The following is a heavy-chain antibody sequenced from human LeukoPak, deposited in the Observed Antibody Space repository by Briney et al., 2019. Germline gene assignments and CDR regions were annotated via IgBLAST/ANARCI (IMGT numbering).Heavy chain of an antibody. V-gene: IGHV3-11*01. CDR3: ATDGVGFDT. Sequence: PGGSLRLSCAASGFTFNNYYMSWIRQAPGKGLEWLSYINIGGTKTHYADSVNDRFTISRDNAKKSLYLEMNNLRAEDTAVYYCATDGVGFDTWGQGVLVTVSS. CDR1: GFTFNNYY. J-gene: IGHJ5*02. CDR2: INIGGTKT.